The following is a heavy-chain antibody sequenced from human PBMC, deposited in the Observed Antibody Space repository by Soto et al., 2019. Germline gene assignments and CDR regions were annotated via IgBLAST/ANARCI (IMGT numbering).Heavy chain of an antibody. CDR1: GFTFSSYS. Sequence: EVQLVESGGGLVQPGGSLRLSCAASGFTFSSYSMNWVRQAPGKGLEWVSYISSSSSTIYYADSVKGRFTISRDNAKNYLYLQMNSLRDAGTAVYYCARDPAVPGGYFDLWGRGTLVTVSS. J-gene: IGHJ2*01. CDR3: ARDPAVPGGYFDL. V-gene: IGHV3-48*02. D-gene: IGHD7-27*01. CDR2: ISSSSSTI.